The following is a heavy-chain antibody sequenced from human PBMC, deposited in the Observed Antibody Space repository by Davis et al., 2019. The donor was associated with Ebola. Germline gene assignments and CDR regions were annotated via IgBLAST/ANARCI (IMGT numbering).Heavy chain of an antibody. V-gene: IGHV3-30-3*01. CDR2: ISYDGSNK. CDR1: GFTFSSYA. CDR3: ARDLATVTPYYFDY. Sequence: PGGSLRLSCAASGFTFSSYAMHWVRQAPGKGLEWVAVISYDGSNKYYADSVKGRFTIPRDNSKNTLYLRMNSLRAEDTAVYYCARDLATVTPYYFDYWGQGTLVTVSS. D-gene: IGHD4-17*01. J-gene: IGHJ4*02.